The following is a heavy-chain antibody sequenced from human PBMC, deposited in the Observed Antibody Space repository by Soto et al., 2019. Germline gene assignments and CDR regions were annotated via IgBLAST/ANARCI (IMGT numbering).Heavy chain of an antibody. J-gene: IGHJ4*02. CDR1: GFTFSGYW. D-gene: IGHD3-22*01. CDR3: ARGDSTYYYDSSGYYSFDY. Sequence: GGSLSLSCAASGFTFSGYWMSWVRQAPGKGLEWVANIKQDGSEKYYVDSVKGRFTISRDNAKNSLYLQMNSLRAEDTAVYYCARGDSTYYYDSSGYYSFDYWGQGTLVTVSS. CDR2: IKQDGSEK. V-gene: IGHV3-7*03.